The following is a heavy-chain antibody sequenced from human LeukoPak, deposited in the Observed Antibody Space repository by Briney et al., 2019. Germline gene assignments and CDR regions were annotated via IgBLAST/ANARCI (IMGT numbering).Heavy chain of an antibody. CDR3: VRGSSSWHDYYYYGMDV. CDR2: ISSNGSST. V-gene: IGHV3-64D*06. CDR1: GFNFGSYV. D-gene: IGHD6-13*01. J-gene: IGHJ6*02. Sequence: GGSLRLSCSASGFNFGSYVMHWVRQAPGRGLEYVAGISSNGSSTYYVASVKGRLTISRDNSKSTLHLQLSSLRTEDTAVYYCVRGSSSWHDYYYYGMDVWGQGTSGTVSS.